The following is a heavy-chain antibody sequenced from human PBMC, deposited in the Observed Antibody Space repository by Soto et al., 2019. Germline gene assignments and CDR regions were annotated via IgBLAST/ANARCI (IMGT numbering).Heavy chain of an antibody. CDR2: INHSGST. Sequence: QVQLQQWGAGLLKPSETLSLTCAVYGGSFSGYYWSWIRQPPGKGLEWIGEINHSGSTNYNPCLKSRVTISVETSKNQFSLKLSAVTAADTAVYYCARGGSAGAEGWFDPWGQGTLVTVSS. J-gene: IGHJ5*02. V-gene: IGHV4-34*01. CDR1: GGSFSGYY. CDR3: ARGGSAGAEGWFDP. D-gene: IGHD6-13*01.